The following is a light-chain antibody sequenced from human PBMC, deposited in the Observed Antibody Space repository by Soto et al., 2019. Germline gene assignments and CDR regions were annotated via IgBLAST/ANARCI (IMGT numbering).Light chain of an antibody. V-gene: IGKV1-5*01. J-gene: IGKJ4*01. CDR1: QSISSW. CDR2: DAS. Sequence: DIQMTQSPSTMSASVGDRVTITCRASQSISSWLAWYQQKPGKAPKLLIYDASSLESGVPSRFSGSGSGTEFTLTISSLQPDDFATYYCQQYNSYVLTFGGGTKVEIK. CDR3: QQYNSYVLT.